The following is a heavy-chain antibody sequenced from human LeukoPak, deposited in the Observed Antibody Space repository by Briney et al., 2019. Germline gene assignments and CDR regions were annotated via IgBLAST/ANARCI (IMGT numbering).Heavy chain of an antibody. J-gene: IGHJ4*02. CDR1: GGSFSGYY. Sequence: SETLSLTCAVYGGSFSGYYWSWIRQPPGKGLEWIGEINHSGSTNYNPSLKSRVTISVDTSKNQFSLKLSSVTAADTAVYYCARGDTGGYYYGSGSYYGDQNWGQGTLVTVSS. CDR3: ARGDTGGYYYGSGSYYGDQN. V-gene: IGHV4-34*01. CDR2: INHSGST. D-gene: IGHD3-10*01.